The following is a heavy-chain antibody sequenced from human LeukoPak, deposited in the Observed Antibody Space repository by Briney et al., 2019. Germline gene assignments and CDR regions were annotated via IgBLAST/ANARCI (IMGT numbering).Heavy chain of an antibody. D-gene: IGHD6-19*01. V-gene: IGHV4-4*07. CDR1: GGSISSYY. Sequence: SETLSLTCTVSGGSISSYYRSWIRQPAGKGLEWIGRICISGSGRTNYNPSLKSRVTMSVDTSKNQFSLKLSSVTAADTAVYYCARDKRVAVAGTYIYYYYMDVWGNGTTVTISS. J-gene: IGHJ6*03. CDR3: ARDKRVAVAGTYIYYYYMDV. CDR2: ICISGSGRT.